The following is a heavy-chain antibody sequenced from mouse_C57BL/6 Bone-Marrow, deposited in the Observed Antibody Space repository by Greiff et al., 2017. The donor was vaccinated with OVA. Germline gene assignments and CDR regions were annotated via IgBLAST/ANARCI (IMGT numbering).Heavy chain of an antibody. V-gene: IGHV1-81*01. J-gene: IGHJ3*01. Sequence: QVQLQQSGAELARPGASVKLSCKASGYTFTSYGISWVKQRTGQGLEWIGEIYPRSGNTYYNEKFKGKATLTADKSSSTAYMELRSLTSEDSAVYFCARDDYWFAYWGQGTLVTVSA. CDR1: GYTFTSYG. CDR2: IYPRSGNT. CDR3: ARDDYWFAY. D-gene: IGHD2-4*01.